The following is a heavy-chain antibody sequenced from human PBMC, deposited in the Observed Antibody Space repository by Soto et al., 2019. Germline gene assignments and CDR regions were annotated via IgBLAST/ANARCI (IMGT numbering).Heavy chain of an antibody. CDR3: ARDPGYTPGLVDY. J-gene: IGHJ4*02. CDR2: IYYSGST. CDR1: GGSISSGGYY. Sequence: SETLSLTCTVSGGSISSGGYYWSWIRQHPGKGLEWIGYIYYSGSTYYNPSLKSRVTISVDTSKNQFSLKLSSVTAADTAVYYCARDPGYTPGLVDYWGQGTLVTVSS. V-gene: IGHV4-31*03. D-gene: IGHD3-16*02.